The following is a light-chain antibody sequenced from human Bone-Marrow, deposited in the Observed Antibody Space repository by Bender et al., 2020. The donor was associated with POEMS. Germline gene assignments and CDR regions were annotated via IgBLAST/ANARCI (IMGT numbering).Light chain of an antibody. Sequence: SYVLTQPPSVSVAPGQTARLTCGGNNIAVKSVHWYRQKPGQAPVLVVYDDTDRPSGVSDRFSGSKSGNTASLTVSGLQAEDEADYYCSSYAGGNTWVFAGGTKLTVL. CDR2: DDT. J-gene: IGLJ3*02. CDR1: NIAVKS. CDR3: SSYAGGNTWV. V-gene: IGLV3-21*02.